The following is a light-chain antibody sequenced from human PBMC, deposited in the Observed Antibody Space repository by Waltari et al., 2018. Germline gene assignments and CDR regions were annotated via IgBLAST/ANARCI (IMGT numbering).Light chain of an antibody. CDR3: SSYAGNNVYV. CDR2: EVS. Sequence: QSALTQPRSVSGSPGQSVTISCTGTSSDVGGYNYVSWYQHHPGKAPKLMIYEVSKRPAGVPHRFSGSPSGSTASLTVSGLQAEDEADYYCSSYAGNNVYVFVSCTKVTVL. V-gene: IGLV2-11*01. CDR1: SSDVGGYNY. J-gene: IGLJ1*01.